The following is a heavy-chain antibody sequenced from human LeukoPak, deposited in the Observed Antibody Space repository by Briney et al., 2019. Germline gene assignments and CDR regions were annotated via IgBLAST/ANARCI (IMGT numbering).Heavy chain of an antibody. CDR1: GGSISSYY. Sequence: RSSETLSLTCTVSGGSISSYYWSWIRQPAGKGLEWIGRIYTSGSTNYSPSLKSRVTMSVDTSKNQFSLKLSSVTAADTAVYYCARDPYYGSGSDYWGQGTLVTVSS. V-gene: IGHV4-4*07. CDR2: IYTSGST. CDR3: ARDPYYGSGSDY. J-gene: IGHJ4*02. D-gene: IGHD3-10*01.